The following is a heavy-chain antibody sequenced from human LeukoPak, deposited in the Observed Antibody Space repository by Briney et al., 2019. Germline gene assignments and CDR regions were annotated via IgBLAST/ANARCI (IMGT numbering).Heavy chain of an antibody. CDR1: GITLSNYG. Sequence: PGGSLRLSCAVSGITLSNYGMSWVRQAPGKGLEWVAGISDSGGRTNYADSVKGRFTISRDNPKNTLYPQMNSLRAEDTAVYFCAKRGVVIRVILVGFHKEAYYFESWGQGALVTVSS. D-gene: IGHD3/OR15-3a*01. V-gene: IGHV3-23*01. CDR3: AKRGVVIRVILVGFHKEAYYFES. J-gene: IGHJ4*02. CDR2: ISDSGGRT.